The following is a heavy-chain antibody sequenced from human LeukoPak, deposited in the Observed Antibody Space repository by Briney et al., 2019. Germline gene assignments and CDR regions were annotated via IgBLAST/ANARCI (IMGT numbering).Heavy chain of an antibody. V-gene: IGHV1-2*02. CDR1: GYTFTGYY. CDR2: INPSSGGT. CDR3: ARHMTTANNWFDP. Sequence: ASVKVSCKASGYTFTGYYMHWVRQAPGQGLESMGWINPSSGGTNYAQKFQGRVTMTRDTSISTAYMELSRLISDGTAVYYCARHMTTANNWFDPWGQGTLVTVPS. J-gene: IGHJ5*02. D-gene: IGHD4-17*01.